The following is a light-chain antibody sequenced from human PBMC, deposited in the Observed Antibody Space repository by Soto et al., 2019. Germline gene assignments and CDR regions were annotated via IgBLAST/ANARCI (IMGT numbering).Light chain of an antibody. J-gene: IGKJ1*01. CDR2: GAY. V-gene: IGKV3-15*01. CDR3: QHYNDLPLT. CDR1: QSVVTN. Sequence: EKVMTQSPATLSVSPGERVTLSCRASQSVVTNLAWYQQKPGQAPRLLISGAYTRATGIPDRFIGSGSGTEFTLTITSLQSEDFAVYYCQHYNDLPLTFGQGTQVEIK.